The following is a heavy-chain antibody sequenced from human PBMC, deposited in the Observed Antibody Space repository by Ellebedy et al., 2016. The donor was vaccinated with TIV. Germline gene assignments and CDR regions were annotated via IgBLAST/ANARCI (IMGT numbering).Heavy chain of an antibody. V-gene: IGHV1-46*01. Sequence: ASVKVSXXASGYTFTSYYMHWVRQAPGQGLEWMGIINPSGGSTSYAQKFQGRVTMTRDTSTSTVYMELSSLRSEDTAVYYCASDITMVRGVIPWGQGTLVTVSS. D-gene: IGHD3-10*01. CDR2: INPSGGST. J-gene: IGHJ5*02. CDR3: ASDITMVRGVIP. CDR1: GYTFTSYY.